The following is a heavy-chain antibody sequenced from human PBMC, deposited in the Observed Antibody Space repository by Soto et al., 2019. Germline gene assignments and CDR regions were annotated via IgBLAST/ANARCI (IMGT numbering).Heavy chain of an antibody. CDR2: IGTAGDT. CDR1: GFTFSSYD. D-gene: IGHD3-9*01. CDR3: ARGVRALNYDILTGYSKHWFDP. J-gene: IGHJ5*02. Sequence: GGSLSLSCAASGFTFSSYDMHWVRQATGKGLEWVSAIGTAGDTYYPGSVKGRFTISRENAKNSLYLQMNSLRAGDTAVYYCARGVRALNYDILTGYSKHWFDPWGQGTLVTVSS. V-gene: IGHV3-13*01.